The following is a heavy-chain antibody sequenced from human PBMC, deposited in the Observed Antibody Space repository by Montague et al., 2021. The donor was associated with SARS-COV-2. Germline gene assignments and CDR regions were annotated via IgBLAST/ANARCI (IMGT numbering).Heavy chain of an antibody. CDR1: GFTFRSYA. J-gene: IGHJ5*02. CDR2: ISDDGTNK. D-gene: IGHD6-6*01. CDR3: ARDGHRRLSIEGRFDP. V-gene: IGHV3-30*04. Sequence: SLRLSCAASGFTFRSYAMHWVRQTPGKGQEWVASISDDGTNKFYVDSVKGRFTISRDNSKNSLYLQMNSLRADDTAVYYCARDGHRRLSIEGRFDPWGQGTLVTVSS.